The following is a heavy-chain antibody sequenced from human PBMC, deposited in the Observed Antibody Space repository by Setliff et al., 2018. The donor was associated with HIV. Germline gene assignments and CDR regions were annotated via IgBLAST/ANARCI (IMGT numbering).Heavy chain of an antibody. CDR2: INTNTGNP. CDR1: GYTFTNYD. Sequence: ASVKVSCKASGYTFTNYDMNWVRQAPGQGLEWMGWINTNTGNPTYAQGFTGRFVFSLDTSVSTASLHIISLKAEDTAVYYCARGVSSSWYLKVGYYFDYWGQGTLVTVS. V-gene: IGHV7-4-1*02. CDR3: ARGVSSSWYLKVGYYFDY. D-gene: IGHD6-13*01. J-gene: IGHJ4*02.